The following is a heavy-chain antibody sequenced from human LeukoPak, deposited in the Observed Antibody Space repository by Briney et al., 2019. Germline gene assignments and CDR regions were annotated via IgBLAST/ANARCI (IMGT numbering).Heavy chain of an antibody. J-gene: IGHJ4*02. CDR3: ARARYSSSWACDY. CDR1: GGSISSSSYY. D-gene: IGHD6-13*01. Sequence: SETLSLTCTVSGGSISSSSYYWGWIRQPPGKGLEWIGSIYYSGSTYYNPSLKSRVTISVDTSKNQFFLKLSSVTAADTAVYYCARARYSSSWACDYWGQGTLVTVSS. CDR2: IYYSGST. V-gene: IGHV4-39*07.